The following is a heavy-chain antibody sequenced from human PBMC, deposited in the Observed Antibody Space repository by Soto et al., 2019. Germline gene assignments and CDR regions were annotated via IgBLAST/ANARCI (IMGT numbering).Heavy chain of an antibody. CDR3: ASGDYYDSSGLGHDGMEG. V-gene: IGHV1-69*13. D-gene: IGHD3-22*01. Sequence: SVKVSCKASGGTFSSYAISWVRQAPGQGLEWMGGIIPIFGTANYAQKFQGRVTITADESTSTAYMELSSLRSEDTAVYYCASGDYYDSSGLGHDGMEGWGQGTTVTVSS. CDR1: GGTFSSYA. J-gene: IGHJ6*02. CDR2: IIPIFGTA.